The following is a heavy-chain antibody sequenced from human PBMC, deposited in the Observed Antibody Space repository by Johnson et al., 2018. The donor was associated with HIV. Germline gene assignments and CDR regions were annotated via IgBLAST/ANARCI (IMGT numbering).Heavy chain of an antibody. CDR3: ARGGWGDAFDI. CDR2: ISYDGSNK. J-gene: IGHJ3*02. V-gene: IGHV3-30*03. Sequence: QVQLVESGGGLIQPGGSLRLSCAVSGLSVSINYITWVRQAPGQGLEWVALISYDGSNKYYADSVKGRFTISRDNSKNTLYLQMNSLRAEDTAVYYCARGGWGDAFDIWGQGTMVTVSS. D-gene: IGHD3-16*01. CDR1: GLSVSINY.